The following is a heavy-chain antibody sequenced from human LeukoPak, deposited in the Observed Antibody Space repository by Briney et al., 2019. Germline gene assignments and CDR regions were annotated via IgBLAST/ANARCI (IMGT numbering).Heavy chain of an antibody. CDR2: IKQDGSEK. CDR3: TNAGDVYTAGRHY. Sequence: GGALRLSCVASGFTFSSYWMTWVRQAPGKGLEWVACIKQDGSEKYYVGSVRGRFTISRDNAKNSLYLQMNSLSAEDTAVYYCTNAGDVYTAGRHYWGQGTLVTVSS. V-gene: IGHV3-7*01. CDR1: GFTFSSYW. J-gene: IGHJ4*02. D-gene: IGHD5-24*01.